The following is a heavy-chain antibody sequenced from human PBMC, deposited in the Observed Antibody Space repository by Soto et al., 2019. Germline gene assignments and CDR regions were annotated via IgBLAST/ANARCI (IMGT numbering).Heavy chain of an antibody. CDR1: RFTFSSYA. D-gene: IGHD5-18*01. J-gene: IGHJ4*02. CDR3: AKGKRGYSYGPGGY. V-gene: IGHV3-23*01. Sequence: PAGSLRLSCAASRFTFSSYAMSWVRQAPGKGLEWVSAISGSGGSTYYADSVKGRFTISRDNSKNTLYLQMNSLRAEDTAVYYCAKGKRGYSYGPGGYWGQGTLVTVSS. CDR2: ISGSGGST.